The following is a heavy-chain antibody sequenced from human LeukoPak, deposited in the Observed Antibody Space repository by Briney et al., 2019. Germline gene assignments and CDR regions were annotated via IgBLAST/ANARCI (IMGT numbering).Heavy chain of an antibody. CDR1: GFSFSSYG. V-gene: IGHV3-30*02. Sequence: SGGSLRLSCAGSGFSFSSYGMHWVRQAPGKGLEWMAFIRSDGSNKYYADSVKGRFTISRDNSKNTLYLQMNSLRAEDTAVYYCVSARGYWGQGTLVTVSS. CDR2: IRSDGSNK. J-gene: IGHJ4*02. CDR3: VSARGY.